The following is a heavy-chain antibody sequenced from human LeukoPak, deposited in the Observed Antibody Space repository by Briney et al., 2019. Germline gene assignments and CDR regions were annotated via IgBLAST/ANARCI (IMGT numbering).Heavy chain of an antibody. V-gene: IGHV3-30*03. J-gene: IGHJ4*02. CDR2: ISYDGSNK. D-gene: IGHD7-27*01. CDR1: GFTFSSYS. Sequence: GGSLRLSCAASGFTFSSYSMNWVRQAPGKGLEWVAVISYDGSNKYYADSVKGRFTISRDNSKNTLYLQMNSLRAEDTAVYYCARMTNWGGGFDYWGQGTLVTVSS. CDR3: ARMTNWGGGFDY.